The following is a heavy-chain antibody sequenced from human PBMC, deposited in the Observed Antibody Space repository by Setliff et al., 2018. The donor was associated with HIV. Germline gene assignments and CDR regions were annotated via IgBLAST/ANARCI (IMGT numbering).Heavy chain of an antibody. D-gene: IGHD2-15*01. Sequence: SETLSLTCTVSGGSISNYWSWIRQPPGKGLEWIGYIYYRESTNYNPSLKSRVTISVDTSKNQFSLQLSSVTAADTAVYYCARVHEAYCSGGSCYFFDYWGQGTLVTVSS. CDR3: ARVHEAYCSGGSCYFFDY. CDR2: IYYREST. J-gene: IGHJ4*02. V-gene: IGHV4-59*08. CDR1: GGSISNY.